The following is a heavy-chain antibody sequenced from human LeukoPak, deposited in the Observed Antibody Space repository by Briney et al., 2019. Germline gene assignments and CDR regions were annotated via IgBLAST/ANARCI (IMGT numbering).Heavy chain of an antibody. CDR3: ARLPGGNPGPEYFQH. V-gene: IGHV5-51*07. CDR1: GYSFTSYW. CDR2: IYPGDSDT. D-gene: IGHD4-23*01. J-gene: IGHJ1*01. Sequence: GESLKISCKGSGYSFTSYWIGWVHQMPGKGLEWMGIIYPGDSDTRYSPSFQGQVTISADKSISTAYLQWSSLKASDTAMYYCARLPGGNPGPEYFQHWGQGTLVTVSS.